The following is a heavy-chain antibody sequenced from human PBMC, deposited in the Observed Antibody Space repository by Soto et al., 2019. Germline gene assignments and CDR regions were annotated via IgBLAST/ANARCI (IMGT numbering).Heavy chain of an antibody. CDR3: ARVYYYGSGSYYNPRDYYYYMDV. Sequence: QVQLQESGPGLVKPSETLSLTCNVSGGSTNSYYWSWIRQPPGKGLEWIGYISYSGSTNYDPSLKSRVTISVDTSKNWFSLKLSSVTAADTAVYYCARVYYYGSGSYYNPRDYYYYMDVWGKGTTVTVSS. J-gene: IGHJ6*03. CDR2: ISYSGST. CDR1: GGSTNSYY. V-gene: IGHV4-59*01. D-gene: IGHD3-10*01.